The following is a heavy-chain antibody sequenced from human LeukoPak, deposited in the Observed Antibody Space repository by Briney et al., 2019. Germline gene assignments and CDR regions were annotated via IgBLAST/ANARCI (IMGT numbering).Heavy chain of an antibody. V-gene: IGHV3-21*01. CDR3: MRYYYDSSGWDY. CDR1: GFTFSSFG. Sequence: GGSLRLSCAASGFTFSSFGMNWVRQAPGKGLEWVSSISSSSSYIYYADSVKGRFTISRDNAKNSLYLQMNSLRAEDTAVYYCMRYYYDSSGWDYWGQGTLVTVSS. D-gene: IGHD3-22*01. CDR2: ISSSSSYI. J-gene: IGHJ4*02.